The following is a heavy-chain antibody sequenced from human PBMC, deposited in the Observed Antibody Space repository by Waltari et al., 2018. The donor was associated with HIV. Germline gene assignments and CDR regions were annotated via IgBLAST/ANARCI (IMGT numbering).Heavy chain of an antibody. CDR3: ARSLAMVRGTLDV. J-gene: IGHJ6*02. V-gene: IGHV4-34*01. Sequence: QVQLQQWGAGLLKPSETLSLTCAVYGGSFSGYYWSWIRQPPGKGLEWIGEINHSGSTNYNPSLKVRVTISVDTSKNQFSLKLSSVTAADTAVYYCARSLAMVRGTLDVWGQGTTVTVSS. CDR1: GGSFSGYY. CDR2: INHSGST. D-gene: IGHD3-10*01.